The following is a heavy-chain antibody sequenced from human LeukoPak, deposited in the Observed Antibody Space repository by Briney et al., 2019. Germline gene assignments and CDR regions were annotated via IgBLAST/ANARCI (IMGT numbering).Heavy chain of an antibody. V-gene: IGHV3-64D*06. Sequence: GGSLRLSCSASGFTFSSYAMHWVRQAPGKGLEYVSATSSNGGSTYYADSVKGRFTISRDNSKNTLYLQMSSLRAEDTAVYYCTPWSYWGQGTLVTVSS. CDR1: GFTFSSYA. J-gene: IGHJ4*02. CDR2: TSSNGGST. CDR3: TPWSY. D-gene: IGHD1-1*01.